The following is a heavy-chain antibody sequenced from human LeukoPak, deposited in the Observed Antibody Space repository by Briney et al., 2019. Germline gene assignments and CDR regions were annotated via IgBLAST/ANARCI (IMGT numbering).Heavy chain of an antibody. V-gene: IGHV1-8*02. CDR1: GYTFTDYY. CDR3: ASGEDSTMAFDP. J-gene: IGHJ5*02. D-gene: IGHD2/OR15-2a*01. CDR2: VNPNSGNT. Sequence: ASVKVSCKASGYTFTDYYIHWVRQAPGHGLEWMGWVNPNSGNTGYAQKFQGRVTMTRNTSISTAYMELSSLRSEDTAVYYCASGEDSTMAFDPWGQGTLVTVSS.